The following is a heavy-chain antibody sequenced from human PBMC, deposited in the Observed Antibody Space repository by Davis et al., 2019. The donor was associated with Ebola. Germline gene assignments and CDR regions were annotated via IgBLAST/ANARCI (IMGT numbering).Heavy chain of an antibody. J-gene: IGHJ6*02. V-gene: IGHV4-59*08. CDR1: GGSINNDY. Sequence: MPSETLSLTCTVSGGSINNDYWSWIRQPPGKGLEWIGYIYYSGTTNYNPSLKSRVTISIDTSKNHFSLKLSSVTAADTAVYYCARGDIVVVPAALLHYYCGMDVWGQGTTVTVSS. CDR2: IYYSGTT. CDR3: ARGDIVVVPAALLHYYCGMDV. D-gene: IGHD2-2*01.